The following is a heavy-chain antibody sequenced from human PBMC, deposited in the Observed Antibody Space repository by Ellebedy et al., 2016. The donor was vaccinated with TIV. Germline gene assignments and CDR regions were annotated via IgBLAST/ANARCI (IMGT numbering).Heavy chain of an antibody. CDR2: FSYNGRT. J-gene: IGHJ3*02. V-gene: IGHV4-59*01. CDR1: GDSSSTSY. Sequence: MPSETLSLTCNVSGDSSSTSYWTWIRQPPGKGLEWIGYFSYNGRTNYNPSLESRVTMSLDTSKNQFSLKLSSVTAADTAVYYCAREVLRPWAFDIWGRGTMVIVSS. CDR3: AREVLRPWAFDI.